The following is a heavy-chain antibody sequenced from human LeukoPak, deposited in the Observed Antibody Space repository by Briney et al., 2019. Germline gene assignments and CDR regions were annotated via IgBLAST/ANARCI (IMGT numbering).Heavy chain of an antibody. Sequence: GGSLRLSCAASGFTFSNAWMSWVRQAPGKGLEWVGRIKSKTDGGTTDYAAPVKGRFTISRDDSKNTLYLQMNSLKTEDTAVYYCTTVGSPPRTPSSDFTFGGVIATDYWGQGTLVTVSS. CDR1: GFTFSNAW. CDR2: IKSKTDGGTT. CDR3: TTVGSPPRTPSSDFTFGGVIATDY. D-gene: IGHD3-16*02. J-gene: IGHJ4*02. V-gene: IGHV3-15*01.